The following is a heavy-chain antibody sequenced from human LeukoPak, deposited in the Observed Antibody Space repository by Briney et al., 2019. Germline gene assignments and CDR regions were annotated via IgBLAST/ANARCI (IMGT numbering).Heavy chain of an antibody. V-gene: IGHV3-7*01. J-gene: IGHJ4*02. D-gene: IGHD2-2*03. CDR1: GFTFSSYW. CDR2: IKQDGSEK. Sequence: PGGSLRLSCAASGFTFSSYWMSWVRQAPGKGLEWVANIKQDGSEKYYVDSVKGRFTISRDNAKNSLYLQMNSLRAEDTAVYYCARGGYCSSTSCYEAWFFDYWRQGTLVTVSS. CDR3: ARGGYCSSTSCYEAWFFDY.